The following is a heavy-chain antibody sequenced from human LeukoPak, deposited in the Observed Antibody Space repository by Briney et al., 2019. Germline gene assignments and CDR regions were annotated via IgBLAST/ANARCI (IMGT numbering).Heavy chain of an antibody. CDR2: IGSGGDI. CDR3: AREKMASGSYDALDI. Sequence: GGSLRLSCAASGFTFSTFDMHWVRQRTGKGLEWVSAIGSGGDIYYADSVKGRFTISRENAKNSLYLQMNSLRDGDTAVYYCAREKMASGSYDALDIWGQGTMVTVSS. CDR1: GFTFSTFD. J-gene: IGHJ3*02. D-gene: IGHD5-24*01. V-gene: IGHV3-13*01.